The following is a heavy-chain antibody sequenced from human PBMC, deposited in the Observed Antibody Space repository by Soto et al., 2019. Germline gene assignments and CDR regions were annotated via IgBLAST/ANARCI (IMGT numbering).Heavy chain of an antibody. CDR3: AKLLGYSYGSDRNGMDV. J-gene: IGHJ6*02. CDR1: GFTFDDYA. V-gene: IGHV3-43D*04. CDR2: ISWDGGST. Sequence: GGSLRLSCAASGFTFDDYAMHWVRQAPGKGLEWVSLISWDGGSTYYADSVKGRFTISRDNSKNSLYLQMNSLRAEDTVLYYCAKLLGYSYGSDRNGMDVWGQGTTVTVSS. D-gene: IGHD5-18*01.